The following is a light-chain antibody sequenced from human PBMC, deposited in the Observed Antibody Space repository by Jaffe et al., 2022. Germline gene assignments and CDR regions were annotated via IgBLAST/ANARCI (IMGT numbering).Light chain of an antibody. CDR2: QDK. V-gene: IGLV3-1*01. J-gene: IGLJ2*01. CDR1: KLTNKY. Sequence: SYELTQPPSVSVSPGQTASITCSGDKLTNKYASWYQQKPGQSPVLVIHQDKKRPSGIPERFSGSNSGNTATLTISGTQAMDEADYYCQAWDSPTVVFGGGTKLTVL. CDR3: QAWDSPTVV.